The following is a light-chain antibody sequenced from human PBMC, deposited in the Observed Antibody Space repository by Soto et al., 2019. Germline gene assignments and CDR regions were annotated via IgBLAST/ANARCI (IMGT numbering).Light chain of an antibody. CDR1: KLGDKY. CDR2: EDT. CDR3: QAWDSSSVV. J-gene: IGLJ2*01. Sequence: SYELTQSPSVSVSPGQTATITCSGDKLGDKYAYWYQQKPGQSTVVVIYEDTKRPSGIPERFSGSNSGNTATLTISGTQAMDEAEYYCQAWDSSSVVFGGGTKLTVL. V-gene: IGLV3-1*01.